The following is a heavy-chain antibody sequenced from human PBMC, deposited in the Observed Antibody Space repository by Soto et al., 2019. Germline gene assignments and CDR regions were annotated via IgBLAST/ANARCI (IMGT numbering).Heavy chain of an antibody. Sequence: GASVKVSCKASGYTFTGYAMHWVRQAPGQRLEWMGWINAGNGNTKYSQKFQGRVTITRDTSASTAYMEVSSLRSEDTAVYYCARAVAVPADFDYWGQGTLVTVSS. CDR1: GYTFTGYA. CDR2: INAGNGNT. V-gene: IGHV1-3*01. CDR3: ARAVAVPADFDY. J-gene: IGHJ4*02. D-gene: IGHD6-19*01.